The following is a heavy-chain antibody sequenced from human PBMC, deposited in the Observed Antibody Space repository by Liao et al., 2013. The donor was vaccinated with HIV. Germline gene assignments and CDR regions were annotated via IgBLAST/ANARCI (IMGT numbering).Heavy chain of an antibody. D-gene: IGHD1-26*01. V-gene: IGHV4-61*02. J-gene: IGHJ3*01. CDR3: ARAAIYSGEYFDAFDV. Sequence: QVQLLESGPGLVKPSQTLSLTCTVSGDSISSGRFFWSWIRQPAGKGLEWLGRIYSSGRTNYNPSLEGRVIISVDTSKNNFSLRLTSVTAADTAVYYCARAAIYSGEYFDAFDVWGQGTMVTVAA. CDR2: IYSSGRT. CDR1: GDSISSGRFF.